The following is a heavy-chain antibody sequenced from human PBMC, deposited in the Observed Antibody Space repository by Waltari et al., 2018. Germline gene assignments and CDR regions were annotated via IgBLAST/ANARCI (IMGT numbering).Heavy chain of an antibody. D-gene: IGHD5-12*01. Sequence: EGQVVESGGGLVQPGGSLRLSCAASGFTFSSSWMTGIRQAAGKGLEVVATIKQGVSEKYYVDAVKGRFTISRDNAKKSAYLQMDSLRVEDTAVYYCGGGGFWGQGTLVTVSS. J-gene: IGHJ4*02. CDR3: GGGGF. CDR2: IKQGVSEK. V-gene: IGHV3-7*01. CDR1: GFTFSSSW.